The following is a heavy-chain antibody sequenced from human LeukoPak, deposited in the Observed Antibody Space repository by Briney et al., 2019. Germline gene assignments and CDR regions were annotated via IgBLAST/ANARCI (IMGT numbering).Heavy chain of an antibody. V-gene: IGHV4-59*01. Sequence: PSETLSLTCTVSGGSISSYYWSWIRQPPGKGLEWIGYNYYSGSTNYNPSLKSRVPIPVDPSKNQFSLKLSSVTAADTAVYYCARDKRSYTCSSTSCYEYYYHYYGMDVWGKGTTVTVSS. CDR2: NYYSGST. D-gene: IGHD2-2*01. J-gene: IGHJ6*04. CDR3: ARDKRSYTCSSTSCYEYYYHYYGMDV. CDR1: GGSISSYY.